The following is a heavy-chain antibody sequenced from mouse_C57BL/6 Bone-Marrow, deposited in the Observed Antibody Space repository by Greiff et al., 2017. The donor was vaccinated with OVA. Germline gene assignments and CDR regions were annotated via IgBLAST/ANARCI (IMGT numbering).Heavy chain of an antibody. D-gene: IGHD2-10*01. Sequence: VKLMESGAELVRPGASVTLSCKASGYTFTDYEMHWVKQTPVHGLEWIGAIDPETGGTAYNQKFKGKAILTADKSSSTAYMELRSLTSEDSAVYYCTIPYHFDYWGQGTTLTVSS. CDR2: IDPETGGT. CDR1: GYTFTDYE. V-gene: IGHV1-15*01. CDR3: TIPYHFDY. J-gene: IGHJ2*01.